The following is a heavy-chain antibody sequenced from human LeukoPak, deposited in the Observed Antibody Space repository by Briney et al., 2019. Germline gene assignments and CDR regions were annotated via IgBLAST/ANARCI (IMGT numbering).Heavy chain of an antibody. D-gene: IGHD1-26*01. CDR3: ATYSGSHRDYFDY. CDR1: GGTFSSYT. J-gene: IGHJ4*02. CDR2: IIPILGIA. V-gene: IGHV1-69*02. Sequence: ASVKVSCKASGGTFSSYTISWVRQAPGQGLEWMGRIIPILGIANYAQEFQGRVTITADKSTSTAYMELSSLRSEDTAVYYCATYSGSHRDYFDYWGQGTLVTVSS.